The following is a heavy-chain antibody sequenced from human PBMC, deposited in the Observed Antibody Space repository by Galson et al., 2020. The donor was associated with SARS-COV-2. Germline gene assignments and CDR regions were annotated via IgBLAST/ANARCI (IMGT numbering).Heavy chain of an antibody. Sequence: GKGLEWVSGIKRNGGSRGYTDSVKGRFTISRDNANNSLYLQMERLRAEDTALYYCAREGSTTGTEGYYYGMDVWGQGTTVTVSS. V-gene: IGHV3-20*03. J-gene: IGHJ6*02. CDR3: AREGSTTGTEGYYYGMDV. D-gene: IGHD1-1*01. CDR2: IKRNGGSR.